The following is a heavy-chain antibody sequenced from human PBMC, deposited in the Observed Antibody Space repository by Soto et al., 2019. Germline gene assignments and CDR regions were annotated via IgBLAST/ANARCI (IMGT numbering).Heavy chain of an antibody. J-gene: IGHJ4*02. CDR1: GFPFSAYN. CDR3: SRSPEVGVRGAY. Sequence: EVQLVESGGGLVKPGGSLRLSCTGSGFPFSAYNINWVRQAPGKGLEWVSSITVGSSHIYQPNSMKGRFTISRDDAKNSVYLQIDSLREEDTALYYCSRSPEVGVRGAYWGQGTLVTVSS. D-gene: IGHD3-16*01. CDR2: ITVGSSHI. V-gene: IGHV3-21*01.